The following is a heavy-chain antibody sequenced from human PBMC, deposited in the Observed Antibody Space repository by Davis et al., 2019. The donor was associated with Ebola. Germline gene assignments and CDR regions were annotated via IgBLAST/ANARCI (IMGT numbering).Heavy chain of an antibody. CDR2: YYYTGST. D-gene: IGHD3-10*01. CDR1: GGFVSSGGYS. Sequence: MPSETLSLTCAVSGGFVSSGGYSWSWIRQPPGKGLEWIGYYYYTGSTHYSPSLKSRVTISIDTSKNQFSLHLNSVTAADTAVYYCARVRDYYGSGTPWGQGTLVTVSS. J-gene: IGHJ5*02. V-gene: IGHV4-30-4*07. CDR3: ARVRDYYGSGTP.